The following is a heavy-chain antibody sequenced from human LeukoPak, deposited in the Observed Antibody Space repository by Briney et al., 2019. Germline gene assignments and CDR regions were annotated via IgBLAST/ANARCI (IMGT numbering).Heavy chain of an antibody. CDR2: ISSDGGST. Sequence: HPGGSLRLSCAASGFTFSSYAMHWVRQAPGKGLEYVSAISSDGGSTYYANPVKGRFTISRDNSKNTLYLQMGSLRAEDMAVYYCARGPDYGDYGPFDYWGQGTLVTVSS. D-gene: IGHD4-17*01. CDR3: ARGPDYGDYGPFDY. CDR1: GFTFSSYA. V-gene: IGHV3-64*01. J-gene: IGHJ4*02.